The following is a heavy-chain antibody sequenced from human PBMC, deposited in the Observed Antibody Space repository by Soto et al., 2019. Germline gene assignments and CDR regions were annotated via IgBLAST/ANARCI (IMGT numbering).Heavy chain of an antibody. D-gene: IGHD3-22*01. Sequence: QVQLVQSGAEVKKPGASVKVSCKASGYTFTSYGISWVRQAPGQGLEWMGWISAYNGNTNYSQKLQGRVTMTTDTSTRTAYMELRSLRADDTAVYYCVRDPVGGSYDSSGCRHYWYFDLWGRGTLLTVSS. V-gene: IGHV1-18*01. CDR1: GYTFTSYG. CDR3: VRDPVGGSYDSSGCRHYWYFDL. J-gene: IGHJ2*01. CDR2: ISAYNGNT.